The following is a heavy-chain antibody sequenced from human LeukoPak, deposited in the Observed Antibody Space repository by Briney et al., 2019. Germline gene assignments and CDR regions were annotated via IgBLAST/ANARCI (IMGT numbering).Heavy chain of an antibody. Sequence: ASVKVSCKASGYTFTSYDINWVRQATGQGLEWMGWMNPNSGNTGYAQKFQGRVTMTWNTSISTAYMELSSLRSEDTAVYYCARGRIYDHSLYYWGQGTLVTVSS. CDR2: MNPNSGNT. D-gene: IGHD3-22*01. V-gene: IGHV1-8*01. CDR1: GYTFTSYD. J-gene: IGHJ4*02. CDR3: ARGRIYDHSLYY.